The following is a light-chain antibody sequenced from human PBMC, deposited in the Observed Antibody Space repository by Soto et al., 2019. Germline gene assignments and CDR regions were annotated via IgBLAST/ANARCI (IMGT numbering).Light chain of an antibody. Sequence: EIVMTQSPATLSVSPGERATLSCRASQSVSINLAWYQQKPGQAPRLLIYGASTRATAFPARFSGSGSGTAFTLTISGLQPEDFATYYCQHYDNLPFTFGPGTKVDTK. J-gene: IGKJ3*01. V-gene: IGKV3-15*01. CDR1: QSVSIN. CDR3: QHYDNLPFT. CDR2: GAS.